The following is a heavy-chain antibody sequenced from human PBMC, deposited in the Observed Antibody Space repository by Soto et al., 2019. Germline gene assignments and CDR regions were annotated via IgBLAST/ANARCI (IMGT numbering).Heavy chain of an antibody. V-gene: IGHV1-69*13. CDR2: IIPIFGTA. J-gene: IGHJ5*02. CDR1: GGTFSSYA. Sequence: SVKVSCKASGGTFSSYAISWVRQAPGQGLEWMGGIIPIFGTANYAQKFQGRVTITADESTSTAYMELSSLRSEDTAVYYCARSWSGYYTATGCWFDPWGQGTLVTVSS. CDR3: ARSWSGYYTATGCWFDP. D-gene: IGHD3-3*01.